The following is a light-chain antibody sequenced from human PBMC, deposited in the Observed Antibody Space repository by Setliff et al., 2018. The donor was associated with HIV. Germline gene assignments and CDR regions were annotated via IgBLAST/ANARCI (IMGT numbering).Light chain of an antibody. V-gene: IGLV2-23*02. CDR3: CSYAGSSTHVV. Sequence: QSVLTQPASVSGSPGQSITMSCTGTSSDVGSHNLVSWYQQHPGKAPKVMIYEVSRRPSGVSSRFSGSKSGNTASLTISGLQAEDEADYYCCSYAGSSTHVVFGGGTKVTVL. CDR1: SSDVGSHNL. CDR2: EVS. J-gene: IGLJ2*01.